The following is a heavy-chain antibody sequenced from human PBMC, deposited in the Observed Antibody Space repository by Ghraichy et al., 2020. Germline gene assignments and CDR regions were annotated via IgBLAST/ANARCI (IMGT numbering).Heavy chain of an antibody. CDR1: GFTFSNYW. CDR3: ASGGCSYGYVWGSYPLDS. J-gene: IGHJ4*02. Sequence: LSLTCAAFGFTFSNYWMTWVRQAPGGGLEWVANIKQDESEKYYVDSVKCRFTISRDNAKNLLYLQMNSLRAEDTAVYYCASGGCSYGYVWGSYPLDSWGQGTLVTVSS. V-gene: IGHV3-7*01. CDR2: IKQDESEK. D-gene: IGHD3-16*02.